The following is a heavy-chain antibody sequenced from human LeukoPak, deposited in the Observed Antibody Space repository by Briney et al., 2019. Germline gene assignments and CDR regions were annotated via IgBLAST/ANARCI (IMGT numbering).Heavy chain of an antibody. D-gene: IGHD2-15*01. V-gene: IGHV3-30*18. J-gene: IGHJ5*02. CDR3: AKGGGRKRLNWFDP. Sequence: PGGSLRLSCAASGFTFSSYGMHWVRQAPGKGLEWVAVISYDGSNKYYADSVKGRFTISRDNSKNTLYLQMNSLRAEDTAVYYCAKGGGRKRLNWFDPWGQGTLVTVSS. CDR2: ISYDGSNK. CDR1: GFTFSSYG.